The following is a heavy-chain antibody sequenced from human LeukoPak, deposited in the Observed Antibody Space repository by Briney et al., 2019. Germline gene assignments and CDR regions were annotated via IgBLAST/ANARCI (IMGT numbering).Heavy chain of an antibody. CDR1: GFTFSSYA. CDR2: ISGSGGST. D-gene: IGHD1-26*01. Sequence: GGSLRLSCAPSGFTFSSYAMSWVRQAPGKGLEWVSSISGSGGSTYYADSVKGRFTISRDNSKNTQYLQMNSLRVEDRAVYYCAKLLLIGGSYGKRIDYWRKGTLLSVCS. V-gene: IGHV3-23*01. J-gene: IGHJ4*02. CDR3: AKLLLIGGSYGKRIDY.